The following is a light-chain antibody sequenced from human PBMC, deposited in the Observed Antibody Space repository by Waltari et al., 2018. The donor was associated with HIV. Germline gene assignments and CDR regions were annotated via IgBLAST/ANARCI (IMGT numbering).Light chain of an antibody. V-gene: IGLV6-57*03. CDR3: QSYDSSNVV. Sequence: NFMLTQPHSVSESPGKTVTISCTRSSGSIASNYVTWYQQRPGSAPTTVISEDNQRPSGVPDRFSGSIDTSSNSASLSISGLKTEDEADYYCQSYDSSNVVFGGGTKLTVL. CDR2: EDN. CDR1: SGSIASNY. J-gene: IGLJ2*01.